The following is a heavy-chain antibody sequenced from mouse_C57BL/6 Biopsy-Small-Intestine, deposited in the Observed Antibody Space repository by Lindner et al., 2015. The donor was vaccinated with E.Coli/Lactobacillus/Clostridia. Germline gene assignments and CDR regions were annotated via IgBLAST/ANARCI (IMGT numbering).Heavy chain of an antibody. D-gene: IGHD4-1*01. J-gene: IGHJ4*01. CDR2: IDPSDGST. CDR3: SRGQWNGYNFLSGTQNFDY. CDR1: GYTFTSYY. Sequence: SVKVSCKASGYTFTSYYMHWVRQAPGQGLEWMGIIDPSDGSTNYAQKFQGRVTMTRDTSTSTVYMELSSLRSEDTAVYYCSRGQWNGYNFLSGTQNFDYWGQGTLVTVSS. V-gene: IGHV1-59*01.